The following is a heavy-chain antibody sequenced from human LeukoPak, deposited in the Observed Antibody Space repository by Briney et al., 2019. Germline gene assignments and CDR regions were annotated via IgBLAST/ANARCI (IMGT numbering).Heavy chain of an antibody. D-gene: IGHD3-10*01. CDR1: GYTFTSSG. V-gene: IGHV1-18*01. CDR3: AREPPYYYGSGSYGYFDY. Sequence: ASVKVSCKASGYTFTSSGISWVRQAPGQGLEWMGWISAYNGNTNYAQKLQGRVTMTTDTSTSTAYMELRSLRSDDTAVYYCAREPPYYYGSGSYGYFDYWGQGTLVTVSS. J-gene: IGHJ4*02. CDR2: ISAYNGNT.